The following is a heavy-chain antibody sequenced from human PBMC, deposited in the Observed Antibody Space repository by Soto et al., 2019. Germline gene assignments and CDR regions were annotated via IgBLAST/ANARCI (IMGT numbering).Heavy chain of an antibody. D-gene: IGHD6-13*01. CDR3: ARETLAAAAERYFDY. CDR2: IYYSGST. Sequence: SETLSLSCTVSGGSISSGGYYWSWIRQHPGKGREWIGYIYYSGSTYYNPSLKSRVTISVDTSKNQFSLKLSSVTAADTAVYYCARETLAAAAERYFDYWGQGTLVTVSS. CDR1: GGSISSGGYY. V-gene: IGHV4-31*03. J-gene: IGHJ4*02.